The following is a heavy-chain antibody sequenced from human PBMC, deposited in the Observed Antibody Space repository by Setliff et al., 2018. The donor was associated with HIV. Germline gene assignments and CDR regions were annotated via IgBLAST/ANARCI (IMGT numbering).Heavy chain of an antibody. CDR2: IYTSGST. V-gene: IGHV4-61*09. J-gene: IGHJ5*02. Sequence: SETLSLTCTVSGGSISSGSYYWSWIRQPAGKGLEWIGHIYTSGSTNYHPSFKSRVTISLDTSRNQFSLKLRSVTAADSAVYYCASRVYYYDSNNFLREEGFDPWGQGTLVTVSS. CDR3: ASRVYYYDSNNFLREEGFDP. D-gene: IGHD3-22*01. CDR1: GGSISSGSYY.